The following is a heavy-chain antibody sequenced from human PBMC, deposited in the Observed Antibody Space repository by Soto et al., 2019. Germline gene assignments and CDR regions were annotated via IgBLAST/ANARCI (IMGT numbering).Heavy chain of an antibody. V-gene: IGHV1-46*01. Sequence: ASVKVSCKASGYTFTSYYMHWVRQAPGQGLEWMGIINPSGGSTSYAQKFQGRVTMTRDTSTSTVYMELSSLRSEDTAVYYCARVGYYDSSGYWYYFDYWGQGTLVTVSS. J-gene: IGHJ4*02. CDR2: INPSGGST. CDR1: GYTFTSYY. D-gene: IGHD3-22*01. CDR3: ARVGYYDSSGYWYYFDY.